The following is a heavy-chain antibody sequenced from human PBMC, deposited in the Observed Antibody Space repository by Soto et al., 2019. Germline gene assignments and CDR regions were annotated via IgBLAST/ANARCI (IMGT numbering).Heavy chain of an antibody. CDR1: GLTVSSHW. V-gene: IGHV3-74*01. D-gene: IGHD2-15*01. CDR3: ALYSVG. J-gene: IGHJ6*02. CDR2: INGDGSTT. Sequence: EVQLVESGGDLVQPGGSLRLSCAASGLTVSSHWMHWVRQAPGTGLVWVSHINGDGSTTRYAYSVKGRFTISSHNAKNTLYLPRHSLRAEDTAVYYCALYSVGWGQGTTVSVAS.